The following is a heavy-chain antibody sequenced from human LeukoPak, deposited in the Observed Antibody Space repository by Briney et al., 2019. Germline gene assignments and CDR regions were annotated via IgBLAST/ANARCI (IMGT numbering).Heavy chain of an antibody. CDR2: IRYDGSNK. Sequence: GGSLRLSCAASGFTFSSYGMHWVRQAPGKRLEWVAFIRYDGSNKYYADSVKGRFTISRDNSKNTLYLQMNSLRAEDTALYYCGRGLSPHYYYYMDVWGKGTTVTVSS. CDR1: GFTFSSYG. V-gene: IGHV3-30*02. CDR3: GRGLSPHYYYYMDV. J-gene: IGHJ6*03.